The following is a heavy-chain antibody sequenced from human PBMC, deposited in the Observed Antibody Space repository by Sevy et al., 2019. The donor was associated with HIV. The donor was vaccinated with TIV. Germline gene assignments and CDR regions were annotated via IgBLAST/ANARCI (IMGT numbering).Heavy chain of an antibody. CDR3: TTDNEERELLPFYYYYGMDV. V-gene: IGHV3-15*01. Sequence: GGSLRLSCAASGFTFSNAWMSWVRQAPGKGLEWVGRIKSKTDGGTTDYAAPVKGRFTISRDDSKNKLYLQMNSLKTEDTAVYYCTTDNEERELLPFYYYYGMDVWGQGTTVTVSS. J-gene: IGHJ6*02. D-gene: IGHD1-26*01. CDR1: GFTFSNAW. CDR2: IKSKTDGGTT.